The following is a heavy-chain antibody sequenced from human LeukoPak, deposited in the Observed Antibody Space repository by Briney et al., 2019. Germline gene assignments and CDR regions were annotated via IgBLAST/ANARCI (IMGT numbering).Heavy chain of an antibody. J-gene: IGHJ4*02. CDR1: GGSISSYY. Sequence: PSETLSLTCTVSGGSISSYYWSWIRHPPGKVLEWIGYIYYRGSTNYNPSLKSRVTISVDTSKNQFSLKLSSVTAADTAVYYCARHVTGYYFDSWGQGTLVTVSS. CDR2: IYYRGST. D-gene: IGHD1-14*01. V-gene: IGHV4-59*08. CDR3: ARHVTGYYFDS.